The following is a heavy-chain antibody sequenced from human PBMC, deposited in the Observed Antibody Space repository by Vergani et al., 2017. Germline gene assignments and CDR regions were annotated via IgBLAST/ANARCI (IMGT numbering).Heavy chain of an antibody. J-gene: IGHJ4*02. D-gene: IGHD3-3*01. CDR2: ISYDGSNK. CDR3: ARSGVSGYLDY. Sequence: QVQLVESGGGVVQPGRSLRLSCAASGFTFSSYGMHWVRQAPGKGLEWGAVISYDGSNKYYADSVKGRFTISRDNSKNTLYLQMNSLRAEDTAVYYCARSGVSGYLDYWGQGTLVTVSS. CDR1: GFTFSSYG. V-gene: IGHV3-30*03.